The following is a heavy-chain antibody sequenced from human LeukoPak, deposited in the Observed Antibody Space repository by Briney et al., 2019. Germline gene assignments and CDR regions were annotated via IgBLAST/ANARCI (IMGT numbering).Heavy chain of an antibody. D-gene: IGHD3-10*01. J-gene: IGHJ4*02. V-gene: IGHV3-7*04. Sequence: GGSLRLSCAASGFTFSSYWMKWVRQAPGKGLEWVANIKQDGSEKYYVDSVKGRFTISRDNAKNSLYLQMNSLRAEDTAVYYCARLVRGLQVDYWGQGTLVTVSS. CDR3: ARLVRGLQVDY. CDR1: GFTFSSYW. CDR2: IKQDGSEK.